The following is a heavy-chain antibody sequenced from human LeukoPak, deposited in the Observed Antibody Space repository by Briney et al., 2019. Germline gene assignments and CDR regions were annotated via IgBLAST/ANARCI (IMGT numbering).Heavy chain of an antibody. CDR2: ISSSSNYI. V-gene: IGHV3-21*01. Sequence: GGSLRLSCGASGFTFSTYTMNWDRQAQGKGLEWVSSISSSSNYIYYADSVKGRFTISRDNAKNSLYLQMNSLRAEDTAVYYCAREGTDAFDNWGQGTMVTVSS. CDR3: AREGTDAFDN. CDR1: GFTFSTYT. J-gene: IGHJ3*02.